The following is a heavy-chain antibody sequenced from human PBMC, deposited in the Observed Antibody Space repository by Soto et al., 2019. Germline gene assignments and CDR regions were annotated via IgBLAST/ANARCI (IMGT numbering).Heavy chain of an antibody. CDR1: GYTITSYG. CDR2: ISPYNGNT. D-gene: IGHD1-26*01. Sequence: ASGTVSCKASGYTITSYGISWLRQAPGQGPEWMGCISPYNGNTNYAQTLQGRDTMTTDTSTSTAYMELRSLRSDDTAVYYCARGPSRDWFDPWGQGTLVTVSS. V-gene: IGHV1-18*01. J-gene: IGHJ5*02. CDR3: ARGPSRDWFDP.